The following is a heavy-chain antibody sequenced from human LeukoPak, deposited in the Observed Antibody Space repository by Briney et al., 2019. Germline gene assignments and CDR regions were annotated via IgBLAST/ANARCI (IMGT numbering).Heavy chain of an antibody. J-gene: IGHJ4*02. Sequence: GRSLRLSCAASGFTFSSYGMHWVRQAPGKGLEWVAVISYDGSNKYYADSVKGRFTISRDNSKNTLYLQMNSLRAEDTAVYYCAKAGDIVVVVAAFDYWGQGTLVTVSS. D-gene: IGHD2-15*01. CDR1: GFTFSSYG. V-gene: IGHV3-30*18. CDR3: AKAGDIVVVVAAFDY. CDR2: ISYDGSNK.